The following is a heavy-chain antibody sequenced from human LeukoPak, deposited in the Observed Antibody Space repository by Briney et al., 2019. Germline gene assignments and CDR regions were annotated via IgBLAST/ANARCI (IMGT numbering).Heavy chain of an antibody. CDR1: GFTFSSNY. J-gene: IGHJ5*02. D-gene: IGHD6-6*01. CDR3: ARDKETIAARLFDP. CDR2: IYSGGST. V-gene: IGHV3-66*01. Sequence: GGSLRLSCAASGFTFSSNYMSWVRQAPGKGVEGGTVIYSGGSTYYPDSVKGRFTISRDNPNNALYLQMNSLRAEDTAVYYCARDKETIAARLFDPWGQGTLVTVSS.